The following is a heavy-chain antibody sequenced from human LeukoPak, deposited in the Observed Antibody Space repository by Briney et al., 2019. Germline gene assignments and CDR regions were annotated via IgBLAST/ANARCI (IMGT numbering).Heavy chain of an antibody. CDR2: ISSSGSTI. Sequence: GGSPRLSCAASGFTFSDYYMSWIRQAPGKGLEWVSYISSSGSTIYYADSVKGRFTISRDNAKNSLYLQMNSLRAEDTAVYYCASLSSGWYAPFDYWGQGTLVTVSS. J-gene: IGHJ4*02. CDR1: GFTFSDYY. V-gene: IGHV3-11*01. D-gene: IGHD6-19*01. CDR3: ASLSSGWYAPFDY.